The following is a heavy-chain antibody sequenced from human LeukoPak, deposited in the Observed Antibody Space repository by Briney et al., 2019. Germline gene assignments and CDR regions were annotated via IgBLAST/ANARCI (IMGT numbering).Heavy chain of an antibody. V-gene: IGHV1-69*06. CDR3: ARVKNYWSGGSCYFDY. J-gene: IGHJ4*02. Sequence: ASVKVSCKASGGTFSSYAISWVRQAPGQGLEWMGGIIPIFGTANYAQKFQGRVTITADKSTSTAYMELSSLRSEDTAVYYCARVKNYWSGGSCYFDYWGQGTLVTVSS. CDR2: IIPIFGTA. D-gene: IGHD2-15*01. CDR1: GGTFSSYA.